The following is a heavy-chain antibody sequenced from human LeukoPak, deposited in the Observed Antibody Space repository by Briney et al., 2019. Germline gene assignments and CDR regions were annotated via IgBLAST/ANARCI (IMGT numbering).Heavy chain of an antibody. CDR2: IIPILGIA. V-gene: IGHV1-69*04. D-gene: IGHD5-18*01. J-gene: IGHJ6*02. CDR1: GVTCSSYA. CDR3: ARASPGYSYGIYGMDV. Sequence: SVKVSCKASGVTCSSYAISWVRQAPGQGLEWMGRIIPILGIANYAQKFQGRVTITADKSTSTAYMELSSLRSEDTAVYYCARASPGYSYGIYGMDVWGQGTTVTVSS.